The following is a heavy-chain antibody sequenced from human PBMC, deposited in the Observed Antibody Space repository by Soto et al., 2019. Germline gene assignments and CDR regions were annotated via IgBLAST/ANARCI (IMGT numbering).Heavy chain of an antibody. V-gene: IGHV3-30*18. Sequence: QVQLVESGGGVVQPGMSLRLSCAVSGFTFNRFGMHWVRQPPGKGLEWVAVISYDGTNKYYADSVKGRYNISRDNSQNTLFLRMNSLRPEDTAMYYCAKAVDISVRGVPPSDCWGQGTLVTVSS. J-gene: IGHJ4*02. CDR3: AKAVDISVRGVPPSDC. CDR1: GFTFNRFG. D-gene: IGHD3-10*02. CDR2: ISYDGTNK.